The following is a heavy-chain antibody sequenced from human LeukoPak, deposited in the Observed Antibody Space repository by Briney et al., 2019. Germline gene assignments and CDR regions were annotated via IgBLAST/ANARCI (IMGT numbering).Heavy chain of an antibody. J-gene: IGHJ4*02. CDR1: GYTFTSYY. D-gene: IGHD2-15*01. Sequence: ASVKVSCKASGYTFTSYYMHWVRQAPGQGLEWMGIINPSGGSTSYAQKFQGGVTMTRDTSTSTVYMELSSLRSEDTAVYYCARSPWVVAASDYWGQGTLVTVSS. V-gene: IGHV1-46*01. CDR3: ARSPWVVAASDY. CDR2: INPSGGST.